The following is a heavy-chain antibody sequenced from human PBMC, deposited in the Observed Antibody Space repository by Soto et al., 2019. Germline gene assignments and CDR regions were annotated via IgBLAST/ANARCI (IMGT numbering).Heavy chain of an antibody. CDR1: GYTFTSYY. Sequence: ASVKVSCKASGYTFTSYYMHWVRQAPGQGLEWMGVIEPSGGSRSYTQKFQGRVTMTRDTSTSTVYMELNSLRVEDTAVYYCTSGLDDAKIHYWGRGTLVTVSS. CDR3: TSGLDDAKIHY. V-gene: IGHV1-46*01. CDR2: IEPSGGSR. D-gene: IGHD1-1*01. J-gene: IGHJ4*02.